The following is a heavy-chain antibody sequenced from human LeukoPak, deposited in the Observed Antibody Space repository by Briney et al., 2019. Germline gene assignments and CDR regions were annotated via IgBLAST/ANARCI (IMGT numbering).Heavy chain of an antibody. CDR1: GFTFSSYG. Sequence: GGSLRLSCAASGFTFSSYGMHWVRQAPGKGLEWVAVISYDGSNKYYADSVKGRFTISRDNSKNTLYLQMNSLRAEDTAVYYCAKEGELPTPFDYWGQGTLVTVSS. V-gene: IGHV3-30*18. CDR2: ISYDGSNK. CDR3: AKEGELPTPFDY. J-gene: IGHJ4*02. D-gene: IGHD1-26*01.